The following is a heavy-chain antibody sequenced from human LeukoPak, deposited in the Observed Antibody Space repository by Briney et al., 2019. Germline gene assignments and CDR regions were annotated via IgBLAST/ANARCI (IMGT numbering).Heavy chain of an antibody. J-gene: IGHJ4*02. V-gene: IGHV3-21*01. CDR1: GFTFSSYS. CDR2: ITRSSYI. CDR3: VYGDHYFDY. D-gene: IGHD4-17*01. Sequence: GGSLRLSCVASGFTFSSYSMNWVRQAPGKGLEWVSSITRSSYIYYADSVKGRFTISRDNAKNSLYLQMNSLRAEDTAVYYCVYGDHYFDYWGQGTLVTVSS.